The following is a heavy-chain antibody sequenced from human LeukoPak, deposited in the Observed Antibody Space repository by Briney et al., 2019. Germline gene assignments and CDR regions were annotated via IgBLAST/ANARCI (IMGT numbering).Heavy chain of an antibody. Sequence: PSETLSLTCAVYGGSFSGYYWSWIRQPPGKGLEWIGEINHSGSTNYNPSLKSRVTISVDTSKNQFSLKLSSVTAADTAVCYCARFTTYYYDGSTYSSPYYFDYWGQGTLVTVSS. CDR2: INHSGST. CDR3: ARFTTYYYDGSTYSSPYYFDY. V-gene: IGHV4-34*01. CDR1: GGSFSGYY. D-gene: IGHD3-22*01. J-gene: IGHJ4*02.